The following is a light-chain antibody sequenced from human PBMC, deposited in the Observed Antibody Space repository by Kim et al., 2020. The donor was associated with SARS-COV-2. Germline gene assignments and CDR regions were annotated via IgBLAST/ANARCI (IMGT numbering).Light chain of an antibody. J-gene: IGLJ2*01. Sequence: SYELTQPPSVSVSPGQTASITCSGDKLGDKYACWYQQKPGQSPVLVIYQDSKRPSGIPERFSGSNSGNTATLTISGTQAMDDADYYCHAWDSSIVGFGGGTRLPVL. CDR2: QDS. V-gene: IGLV3-1*01. CDR3: HAWDSSIVG. CDR1: KLGDKY.